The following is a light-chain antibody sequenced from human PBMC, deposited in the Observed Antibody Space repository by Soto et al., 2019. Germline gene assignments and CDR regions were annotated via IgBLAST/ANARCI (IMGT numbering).Light chain of an antibody. Sequence: DIQMTQSPSTLSASVGDIVTITCRASQSISRWLAWYQQKPWKAPKLLIYKASSLEIGVPSRFSGSGSGTAFTLTISSLQPDDVAPSYGQQYNSYSPGTFGQGTKVEIK. J-gene: IGKJ1*01. CDR3: QQYNSYSPGT. V-gene: IGKV1-5*03. CDR1: QSISRW. CDR2: KAS.